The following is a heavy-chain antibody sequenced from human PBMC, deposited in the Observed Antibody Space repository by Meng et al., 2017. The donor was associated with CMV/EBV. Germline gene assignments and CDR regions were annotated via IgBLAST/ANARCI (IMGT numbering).Heavy chain of an antibody. J-gene: IGHJ5*02. V-gene: IGHV3-48*03. CDR1: GFIFNSHN. CDR3: ARIKWFDP. Sequence: GESLKISCAASGFIFNSHNMNWVRQAPGKGLEWVSYISSSGSTIYYADSVKGRFTISRDNAKNSLYLQMNSLRAEDTAVYYCARIKWFDPWGQGTLVTVSS. CDR2: ISSSGSTI.